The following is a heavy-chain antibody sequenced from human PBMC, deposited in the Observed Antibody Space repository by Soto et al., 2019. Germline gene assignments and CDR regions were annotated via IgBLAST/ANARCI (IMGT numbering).Heavy chain of an antibody. Sequence: YSVQVSCKASGGTFSSYAISWVRQAPGQGLEWMGGIIPIFGTANYAQKFQGRVTITADESTSTAYMELSSLRSDDTAVYYCARAPPFLASGMDVWGQRTTGNGSS. D-gene: IGHD3-16*01. CDR1: GGTFSSYA. CDR2: IIPIFGTA. CDR3: ARAPPFLASGMDV. V-gene: IGHV1-69*13. J-gene: IGHJ6*02.